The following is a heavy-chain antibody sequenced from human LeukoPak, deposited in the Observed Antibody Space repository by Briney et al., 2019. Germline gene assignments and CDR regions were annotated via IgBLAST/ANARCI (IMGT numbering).Heavy chain of an antibody. CDR1: GFTVSSNY. CDR3: ARVPLWSHWYFDL. D-gene: IGHD2-21*01. Sequence: GGSPRLSCAASGFTVSSNYMSWVRQAPGKGLEWVSVIYSGGSTYYADSVKGRFTISRDNSKNTLYLQMNSLRAEDTAVYYCARVPLWSHWYFDLWGRGTLVTVSS. J-gene: IGHJ2*01. CDR2: IYSGGST. V-gene: IGHV3-53*01.